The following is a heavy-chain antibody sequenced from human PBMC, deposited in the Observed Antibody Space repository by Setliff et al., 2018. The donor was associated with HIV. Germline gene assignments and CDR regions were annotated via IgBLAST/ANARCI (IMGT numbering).Heavy chain of an antibody. CDR3: ARDPRFSGYAQAFDY. D-gene: IGHD5-12*01. CDR2: MNPNSGNT. CDR1: GYTFTNYD. V-gene: IGHV1-8*02. Sequence: GASVKVSCKASGYTFTNYDINWVRQATGQGLEWMGWMNPNSGNTGYAQKFQGRVTMTRNTSISTAYMQLSSLRSEDTAVYFCARDPRFSGYAQAFDYWGQGSLVTVSS. J-gene: IGHJ4*02.